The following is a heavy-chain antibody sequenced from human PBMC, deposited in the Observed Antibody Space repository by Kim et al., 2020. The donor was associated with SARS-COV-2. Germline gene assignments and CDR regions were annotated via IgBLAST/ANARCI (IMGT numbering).Heavy chain of an antibody. Sequence: SETLSLTCTVSGGSISSGSYYWSWIRQPAGKGLEWIGRIYTSGSTNYNPSLKSRVTISVDTSKNQFSLKLSSVTAADTAVYYCARAIAVAGTWNYYYGMDVWGQGTTVTVSS. V-gene: IGHV4-61*02. J-gene: IGHJ6*02. D-gene: IGHD6-19*01. CDR2: IYTSGST. CDR1: GGSISSGSYY. CDR3: ARAIAVAGTWNYYYGMDV.